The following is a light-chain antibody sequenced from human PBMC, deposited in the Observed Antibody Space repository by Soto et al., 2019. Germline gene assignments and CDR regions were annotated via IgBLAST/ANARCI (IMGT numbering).Light chain of an antibody. CDR3: QQSGSSPPT. Sequence: EIVLTQSPDTLSLTPGERATLSCRASQSVSSTYLAWYQQKPDQAPRLLIYAASNRATGIPDRFSGSGSGTDFTLTISRPEPEDFAVYYCQQSGSSPPTFGQGTRLEIK. CDR2: AAS. CDR1: QSVSSTY. V-gene: IGKV3-20*01. J-gene: IGKJ5*01.